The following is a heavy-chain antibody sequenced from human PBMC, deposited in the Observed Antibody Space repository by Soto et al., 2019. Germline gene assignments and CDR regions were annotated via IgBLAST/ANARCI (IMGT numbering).Heavy chain of an antibody. CDR1: GFSLSASGVG. J-gene: IGHJ5*02. Sequence: QITLKESGPTLVKPTQTLTLTCTFSGFSLSASGVGVGWIRQPPGKDLEWLALIYWNDDKRYSPSRKSRITITKDTCKKQVVRTMTNMDPVATATYYCAHRDPSYYYCSGNVIFDPWGQGTLVTVAS. D-gene: IGHD3-10*01. CDR3: AHRDPSYYYCSGNVIFDP. CDR2: IYWNDDK. V-gene: IGHV2-5*01.